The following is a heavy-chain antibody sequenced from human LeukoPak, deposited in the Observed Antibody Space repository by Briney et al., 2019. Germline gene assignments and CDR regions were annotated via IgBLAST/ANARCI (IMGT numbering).Heavy chain of an antibody. Sequence: PSETLSLTCTVSGYSISSGYYWGWIRQPPGKGLEWIGEINHSGSTNYNPSLKSRVTLSVDTSKNQFSLKLSSVTAADTAVYYCARGIGRTGTTRGNWFDPWGQGTLVTVSS. CDR1: GYSISSGYY. CDR2: INHSGST. D-gene: IGHD1-7*01. J-gene: IGHJ5*02. V-gene: IGHV4-38-2*02. CDR3: ARGIGRTGTTRGNWFDP.